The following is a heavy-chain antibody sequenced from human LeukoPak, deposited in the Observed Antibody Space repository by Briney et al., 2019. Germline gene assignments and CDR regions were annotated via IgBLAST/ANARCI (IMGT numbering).Heavy chain of an antibody. V-gene: IGHV3-66*01. J-gene: IGHJ4*02. Sequence: PGGSLRLSCAASGFTVSSNYMSWVRQAPGKGLEWVSVIYSGGSTYYADSVKGRFTISRDNSKNTLYLQMNSLRPEDTAVYYCAKGPRQWLAQYYIDYWGQGTLVTVSS. CDR3: AKGPRQWLAQYYIDY. CDR1: GFTVSSNY. D-gene: IGHD6-19*01. CDR2: IYSGGST.